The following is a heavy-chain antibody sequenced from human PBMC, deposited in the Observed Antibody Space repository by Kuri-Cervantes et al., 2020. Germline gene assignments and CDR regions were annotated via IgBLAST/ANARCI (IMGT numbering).Heavy chain of an antibody. D-gene: IGHD6-13*01. Sequence: GGSLRLSFAASGFTFSSYSMNWVRQAPGKGLEWVSAISGSGGSTYYADSVKGRFTISRDNSKNTLYLQMSSLRAEDTAVYYCAKDHGGIAAAGTNNYWGQGTLVTVSS. CDR1: GFTFSSYS. CDR2: ISGSGGST. V-gene: IGHV3-23*01. J-gene: IGHJ4*02. CDR3: AKDHGGIAAAGTNNY.